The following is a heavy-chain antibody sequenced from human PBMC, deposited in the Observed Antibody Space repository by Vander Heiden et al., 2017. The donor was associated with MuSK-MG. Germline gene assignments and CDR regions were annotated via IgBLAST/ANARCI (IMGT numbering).Heavy chain of an antibody. J-gene: IGHJ4*02. CDR2: ISYDGSNK. D-gene: IGHD3-16*01. Sequence: QVQLVESGGGVVQPGRSLRLSCAASGFTFSRYAMHWLRQAPGKGLEWVAVISYDGSNKHYADSVKGRFTISRDNSKNTLYLQMNSLRAEDTAVYYCAREAPPARTYDYIWGSYLDGYFDYWGQGTLVTVSS. CDR1: GFTFSRYA. CDR3: AREAPPARTYDYIWGSYLDGYFDY. V-gene: IGHV3-30*04.